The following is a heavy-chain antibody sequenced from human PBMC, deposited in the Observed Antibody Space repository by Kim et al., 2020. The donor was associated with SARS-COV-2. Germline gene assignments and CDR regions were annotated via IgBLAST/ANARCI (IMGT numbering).Heavy chain of an antibody. CDR1: GFTFGDSA. Sequence: GGSLRLSCAASGFTFGDSAMKWVRQAPGKGLEWVAGITWNSGSIGYADSVKGRFAISRDNAKNSLYLQMNSLRTEDTALYYCAGWSYYGMDVWGQGTPVTVSS. V-gene: IGHV3-9*01. J-gene: IGHJ6*02. D-gene: IGHD6-19*01. CDR3: AGWSYYGMDV. CDR2: ITWNSGSI.